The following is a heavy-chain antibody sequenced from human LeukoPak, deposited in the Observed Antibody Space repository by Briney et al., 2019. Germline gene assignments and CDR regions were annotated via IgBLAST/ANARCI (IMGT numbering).Heavy chain of an antibody. D-gene: IGHD3-10*01. Sequence: PGGSLRLSCAASGFTFSSYSMTWVRQAPGKGLEWVSSISSSSSYIYYADSVKGRFTISRDNAKNSLYLQMNSLRAEDTAVYYCARDPDYYGSGSYYSDYWGQGTLVTVSS. CDR2: ISSSSSYI. J-gene: IGHJ4*02. CDR3: ARDPDYYGSGSYYSDY. CDR1: GFTFSSYS. V-gene: IGHV3-21*01.